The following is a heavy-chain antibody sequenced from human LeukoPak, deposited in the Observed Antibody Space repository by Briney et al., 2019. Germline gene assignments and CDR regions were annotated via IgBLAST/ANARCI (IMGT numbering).Heavy chain of an antibody. CDR3: AKATYYGSGSYYYYYYGLDV. Sequence: GGSLRLSCAASGFTFSTYGMHWVRQAPGKGLEWVAVISYDGSKKYYADSVKGRFTISRDNSKNTLYLQMNSLRAEDTAVYYCAKATYYGSGSYYYYYYGLDVWGQGTTVTVSS. D-gene: IGHD3-10*01. J-gene: IGHJ6*02. CDR2: ISYDGSKK. CDR1: GFTFSTYG. V-gene: IGHV3-30*18.